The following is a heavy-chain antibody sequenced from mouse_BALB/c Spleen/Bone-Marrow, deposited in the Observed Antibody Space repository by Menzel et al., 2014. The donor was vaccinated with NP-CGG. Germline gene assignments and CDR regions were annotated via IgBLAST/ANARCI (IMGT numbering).Heavy chain of an antibody. CDR2: ISSGGSYT. Sequence: EVQLAESGGDLVKPGGSLKLSCAASGFTFSSYGMSWVRQTPDKRLEWVATISSGGSYTYYPDSVKGRFTISRDNAKNTLYLQMSSLKSEDTAMYYCARHDYDEENFDYWGQGTTLTVSS. CDR1: GFTFSSYG. J-gene: IGHJ2*01. V-gene: IGHV5-6*01. CDR3: ARHDYDEENFDY. D-gene: IGHD2-4*01.